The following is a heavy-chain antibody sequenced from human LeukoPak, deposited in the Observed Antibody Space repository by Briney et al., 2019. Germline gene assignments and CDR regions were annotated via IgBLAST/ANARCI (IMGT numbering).Heavy chain of an antibody. V-gene: IGHV3-23*01. Sequence: GGSLRLSCAASGFTFSSYAMSWVRQAPGMGLEWVSAITYSGGKTNYADSVKGRFTISRDNSKNTLYLQMNSLRADDTAIYYCAKDPPHSPFDYWGQGTLVTVSS. D-gene: IGHD2-15*01. CDR3: AKDPPHSPFDY. J-gene: IGHJ4*02. CDR1: GFTFSSYA. CDR2: ITYSGGKT.